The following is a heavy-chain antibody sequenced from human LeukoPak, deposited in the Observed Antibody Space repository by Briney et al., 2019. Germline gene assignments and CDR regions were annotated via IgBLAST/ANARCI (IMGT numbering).Heavy chain of an antibody. V-gene: IGHV4-61*02. D-gene: IGHD3-10*01. CDR3: ARGLWFGDENPPYFDY. CDR2: IYSSGIT. J-gene: IGHJ4*02. CDR1: GGSISSNNYY. Sequence: SETLSHTCSVSGGSISSNNYYLSSIRQPAGKGLEWVGRIYSSGITNHDPSLTTQVTSSVDTSKNQFSLRLISVTAADTAVYYCARGLWFGDENPPYFDYWGQGTLVTVSS.